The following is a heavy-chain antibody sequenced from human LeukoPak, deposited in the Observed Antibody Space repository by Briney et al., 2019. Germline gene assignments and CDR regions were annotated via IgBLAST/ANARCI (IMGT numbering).Heavy chain of an antibody. CDR3: ARDGLSGYDNYYYYMDV. J-gene: IGHJ6*03. V-gene: IGHV1-2*02. CDR1: GYTFTGYY. CDR2: INPNSGGT. Sequence: GASVKVSCKASGYTFTGYYMHWVRQAPGQGLEWMGWINPNSGGTNYAQKFQGRVTMTRDTSISTAYMELSRLRSDDTAVYYCARDGLSGYDNYYYYMDVWGKGTTVTISS. D-gene: IGHD5-12*01.